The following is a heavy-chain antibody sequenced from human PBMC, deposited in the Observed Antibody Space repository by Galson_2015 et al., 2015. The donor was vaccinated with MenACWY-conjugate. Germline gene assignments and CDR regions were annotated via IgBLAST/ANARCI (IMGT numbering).Heavy chain of an antibody. D-gene: IGHD2-15*01. CDR3: AKVMLVGGSDGSDI. CDR2: MNPNSGNT. J-gene: IGHJ3*02. CDR1: GYIFTSYD. V-gene: IGHV1-8*01. Sequence: SVKVSCKASGYIFTSYDINWVRQATGQGLEWMGWMNPNSGNTGYAQKFQGRVTMTRNTSISTAYMELSSLKSDDTAVYYCAKVMLVGGSDGSDILGQGRMGTVAS.